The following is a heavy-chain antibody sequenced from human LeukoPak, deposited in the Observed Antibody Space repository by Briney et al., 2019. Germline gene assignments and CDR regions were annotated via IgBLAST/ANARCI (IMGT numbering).Heavy chain of an antibody. CDR2: TNSDGSST. V-gene: IGHV3-74*01. J-gene: IGHJ4*02. Sequence: GGSLRLSCAASGFTFSSYWMHWVRQAPGKGLVWVSRTNSDGSSTTYADSVKGRFTISRDNAKNTLYLQMNSLRAEDTAVYYCARDPSYSENLDYWGQGTLVTVSS. CDR3: ARDPSYSENLDY. D-gene: IGHD1-26*01. CDR1: GFTFSSYW.